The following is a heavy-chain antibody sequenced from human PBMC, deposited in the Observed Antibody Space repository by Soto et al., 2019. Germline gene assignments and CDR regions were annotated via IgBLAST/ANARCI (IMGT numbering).Heavy chain of an antibody. Sequence: QVQLVESGGGVVQPGRSLRLSCAAFGFTFSNYGMHWVRQAPGKGLEWVAIIWSDGSKDYYADSVKGRFSISRDNSKNALYLQMSSPRAEHTGVYYCAGQYCSSASCYAIYWGQRNQVTVSS. V-gene: IGHV3-33*01. D-gene: IGHD2-2*01. CDR2: IWSDGSKD. J-gene: IGHJ4*02. CDR1: GFTFSNYG. CDR3: AGQYCSSASCYAIY.